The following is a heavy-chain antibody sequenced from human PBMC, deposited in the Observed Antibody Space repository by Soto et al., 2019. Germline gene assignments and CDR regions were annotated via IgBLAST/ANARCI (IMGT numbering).Heavy chain of an antibody. CDR3: ARDRRYCPNDGCYITRQGDV. V-gene: IGHV1-18*01. CDR1: GSTFTTSV. Sequence: QVQLVQSGPEMKKPGASVKVSCKTYGSTFTTSVIYWVRQAPGQGLGWMGWISAYNGSTKYAHNLQGRVTMTTDTSTSTAHMERRSLRSDDTAVYYCARDRRYCPNDGCYITRQGDVLGKGTTVTVSS. CDR2: ISAYNGST. D-gene: IGHD2-8*01. J-gene: IGHJ6*04.